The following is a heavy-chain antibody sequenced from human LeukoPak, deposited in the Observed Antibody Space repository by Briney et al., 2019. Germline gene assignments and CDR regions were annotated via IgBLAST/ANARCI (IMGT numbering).Heavy chain of an antibody. CDR3: ARCLTPSYYYGSGNLYGMDV. V-gene: IGHV5-51*01. CDR2: IYPGDSDT. D-gene: IGHD3-10*01. Sequence: LGESLKISCKGSGYSFTSYWIGWVRQMPGKGLEWMGIIYPGDSDTRYSPSFQGQVTISADKSISTAYLQWSSLKASDTAMYYCARCLTPSYYYGSGNLYGMDVWGQGTTVTVSS. J-gene: IGHJ6*02. CDR1: GYSFTSYW.